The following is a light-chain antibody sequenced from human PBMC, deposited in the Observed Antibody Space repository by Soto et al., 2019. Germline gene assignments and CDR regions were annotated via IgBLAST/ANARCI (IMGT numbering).Light chain of an antibody. CDR1: QSVSSNY. V-gene: IGKV3-20*01. J-gene: IGKJ1*01. CDR2: GAS. Sequence: EIVVTQSPGTLSLSPWERATLSCRASQSVSSNYLAWYQQKPGQPPRLLIYGASSRPTGIPDRFSGSGSGTDFSLTISRLEPEDFAVYYCQQYSSSPWTFGQGTKVDI. CDR3: QQYSSSPWT.